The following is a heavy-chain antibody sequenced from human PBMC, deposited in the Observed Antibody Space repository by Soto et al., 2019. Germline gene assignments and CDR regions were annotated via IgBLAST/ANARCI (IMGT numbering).Heavy chain of an antibody. CDR2: INHSGST. J-gene: IGHJ4*02. D-gene: IGHD5-12*01. V-gene: IGHV4-34*01. CDR3: ARASVGYSGYERVYYFDY. Sequence: SETLSLTCAVYGGSFSGYYWSWIRQPPGKGLEWIGEINHSGSTNYNPSLKSRVTISVDTSKNQFSLKLSSVTAADTAVYYCARASVGYSGYERVYYFDYWGQGTLVTVSS. CDR1: GGSFSGYY.